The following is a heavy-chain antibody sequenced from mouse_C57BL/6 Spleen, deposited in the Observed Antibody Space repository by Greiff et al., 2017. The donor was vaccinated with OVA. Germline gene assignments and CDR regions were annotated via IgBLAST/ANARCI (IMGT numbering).Heavy chain of an antibody. CDR2: IYPGDGDT. CDR1: GYAFSSSW. V-gene: IGHV1-82*01. D-gene: IGHD1-1*01. J-gene: IGHJ2*01. CDR3: ARWDTGASFDY. Sequence: QVQLKQSGPELVKPGASVKISCKASGYAFSSSWMNWVKQRPGQGLEWIGRIYPGDGDTNYNGKFKGKATLTADKSSSTAYMQLSSLTSEDSAVYFCARWDTGASFDYWGKGTTLTVSS.